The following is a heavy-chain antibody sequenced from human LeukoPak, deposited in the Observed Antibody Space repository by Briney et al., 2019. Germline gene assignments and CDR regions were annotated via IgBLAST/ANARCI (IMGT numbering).Heavy chain of an antibody. CDR2: ISGSGGST. Sequence: PGGSLRLSCAASGFTSSTYGMSWVRRAPGKGLEWVSAISGSGGSTYYADSVKGRFTISRDNSKNTLYLQMISLRAEDTAVYYCAKARIAVAGCFDYWGQGTLVTVSS. J-gene: IGHJ4*02. V-gene: IGHV3-23*01. CDR3: AKARIAVAGCFDY. CDR1: GFTSSTYG. D-gene: IGHD6-19*01.